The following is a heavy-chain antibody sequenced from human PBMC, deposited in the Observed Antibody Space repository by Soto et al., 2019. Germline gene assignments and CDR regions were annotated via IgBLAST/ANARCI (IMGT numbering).Heavy chain of an antibody. D-gene: IGHD3-3*01. CDR2: ISAYNVNT. V-gene: IGHV1-18*01. CDR1: GYTFTSYG. CDR3: ARDVGTYYDCWSGYYPRYGMAV. Sequence: QVQLVQSGAEVKKPGASVEVSCKASGYTFTSYGISWVRQAPGQGLEWMGWISAYNVNTNYAQKLQGRVTMTTDTSTSKACMELSSLGADDTAVYYCARDVGTYYDCWSGYYPRYGMAVWGQGTTVTVS. J-gene: IGHJ6*02.